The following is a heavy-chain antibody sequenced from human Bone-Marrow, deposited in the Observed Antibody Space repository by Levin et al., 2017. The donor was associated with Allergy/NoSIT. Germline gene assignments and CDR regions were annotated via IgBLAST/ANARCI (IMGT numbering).Heavy chain of an antibody. J-gene: IGHJ4*02. V-gene: IGHV4-59*01. CDR1: GASITNYY. Sequence: SETLSLTCTVSGASITNYYWSWIRQSPGKGLEFIGYVHYTADSNYNPSLKSRVSMSIDTSKNQFSLKLSFVTAADTAVYYCARHYNSGTYPLDYWGQGILVTVSS. D-gene: IGHD3-10*01. CDR2: VHYTADS. CDR3: ARHYNSGTYPLDY.